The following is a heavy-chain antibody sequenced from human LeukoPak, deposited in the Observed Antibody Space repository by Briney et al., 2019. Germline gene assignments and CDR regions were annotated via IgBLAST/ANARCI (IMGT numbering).Heavy chain of an antibody. CDR1: GFTFSSYA. CDR3: ARDRRVGAGYFDY. CDR2: ISYDGSNK. Sequence: GMSLRLSCAASGFTFSSYAMHWGRQAPGKGLEWVAVISYDGSNKYYAHSVQGPFTISRDNSKNTLYLQMNSLRAEDTAVYYCARDRRVGAGYFDYWGQGTLVTVSS. D-gene: IGHD1-26*01. V-gene: IGHV3-30-3*01. J-gene: IGHJ4*02.